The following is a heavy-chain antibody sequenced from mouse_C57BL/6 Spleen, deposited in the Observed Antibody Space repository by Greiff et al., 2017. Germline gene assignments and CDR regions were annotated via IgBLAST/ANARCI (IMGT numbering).Heavy chain of an antibody. CDR3: ARGRELGSFDY. CDR1: GYSITSGYY. V-gene: IGHV3-6*01. D-gene: IGHD4-1*01. CDR2: ISYDGSN. J-gene: IGHJ2*01. Sequence: DVKLVESGPGLVKPSQSLSLTCSVTGYSITSGYYWNWIRQFPGNKLEWMGYISYDGSNNYNPSLKNRISITRDTSKNQFFLKLNSVTTEDTATYYCARGRELGSFDYWGQGTTLTVSS.